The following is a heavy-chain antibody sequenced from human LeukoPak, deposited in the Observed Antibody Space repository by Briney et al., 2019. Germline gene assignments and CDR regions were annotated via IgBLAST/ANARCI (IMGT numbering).Heavy chain of an antibody. Sequence: SETLSLTCTVSGGSISSYYWSWIRQPAGKGLEWIGRIYTSGSANYNPSLKSRVTMSVDTAKNQFSLKLSSVTAADTAVYYCARGYCSSTSCYMFDYWGQGTLVTVSS. CDR1: GGSISSYY. D-gene: IGHD2-2*02. J-gene: IGHJ4*02. V-gene: IGHV4-4*07. CDR3: ARGYCSSTSCYMFDY. CDR2: IYTSGSA.